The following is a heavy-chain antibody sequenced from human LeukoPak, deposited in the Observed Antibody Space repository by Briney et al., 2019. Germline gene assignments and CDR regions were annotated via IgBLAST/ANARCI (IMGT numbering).Heavy chain of an antibody. CDR1: GFIFNSYG. V-gene: IGHV3-33*06. CDR3: AKDGGLWVSAHWGDS. J-gene: IGHJ4*02. Sequence: GGSLRLSCSASGFIFNSYGMHWVRQAPGEGLEWVAVIWFDGSNKLYADSVKGRFTISRDNSKNTLSLQMNSLRAEDTAVYYCAKDGGLWVSAHWGDSWGRGTLVTVSS. D-gene: IGHD7-27*01. CDR2: IWFDGSNK.